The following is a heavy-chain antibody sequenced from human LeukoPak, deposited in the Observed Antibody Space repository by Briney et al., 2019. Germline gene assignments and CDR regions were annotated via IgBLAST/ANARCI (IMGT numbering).Heavy chain of an antibody. V-gene: IGHV4-59*12. CDR2: IYYSGST. D-gene: IGHD4-17*01. Sequence: NSSETLSLTCTVSGGSISSYYWSWIRQPPGKGLEWIGYIYYSGSTNYNPSLKSRVTISVDTSKNQFSLQLNSVTPEDTAVYYCARVLRKGPYGDGGYFYYYMDVWGKGTTVTVSS. CDR3: ARVLRKGPYGDGGYFYYYMDV. J-gene: IGHJ6*03. CDR1: GGSISSYY.